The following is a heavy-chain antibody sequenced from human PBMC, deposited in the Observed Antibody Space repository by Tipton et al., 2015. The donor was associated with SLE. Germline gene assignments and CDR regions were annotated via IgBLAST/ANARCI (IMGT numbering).Heavy chain of an antibody. CDR3: ARERAEEGSGWMGGMDV. Sequence: TLSLTCTVSGGSINNYYWSWIRQPPGKGLEWIAYIYYSGGTNYDPSLKGRVTMSVDTSKNQFSLKLSSVTAADTAVYYCARERAEEGSGWMGGMDVWGQGTTVTVSS. CDR1: GGSINNYY. J-gene: IGHJ6*02. D-gene: IGHD6-19*01. CDR2: IYYSGGT. V-gene: IGHV4-59*01.